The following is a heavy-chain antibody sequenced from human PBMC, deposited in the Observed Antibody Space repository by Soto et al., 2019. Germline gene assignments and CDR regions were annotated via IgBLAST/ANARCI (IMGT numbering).Heavy chain of an antibody. V-gene: IGHV3-33*01. D-gene: IGHD3-16*02. J-gene: IGHJ6*02. CDR1: GFTFSSYG. Sequence: QVQLVESGGGVVQPGRSLRLSCAASGFTFSSYGMHWVRQAPGKGLEWVAVIWYDGSNKYYADSVKGRFTISRDNSKNTLYLQMNSLRAEDTAVYYCAISLNTSITFGGVIVRYYYYGMDVWGQGTTVTVSS. CDR3: AISLNTSITFGGVIVRYYYYGMDV. CDR2: IWYDGSNK.